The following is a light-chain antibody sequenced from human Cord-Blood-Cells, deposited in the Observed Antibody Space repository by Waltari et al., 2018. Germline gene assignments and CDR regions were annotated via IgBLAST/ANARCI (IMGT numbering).Light chain of an antibody. Sequence: QSALTQPASVSVSPGPSTTIPCTGTSSDVGSYNLVSWYQQHPGKAPKLMIYEGSKRPSGVSNRFSVSKSGNAASLTISGRQAEDEADYYCCSYAGSSTDVFGTGTKVTVL. V-gene: IGLV2-23*01. CDR1: SSDVGSYNL. CDR3: CSYAGSSTDV. J-gene: IGLJ1*01. CDR2: EGS.